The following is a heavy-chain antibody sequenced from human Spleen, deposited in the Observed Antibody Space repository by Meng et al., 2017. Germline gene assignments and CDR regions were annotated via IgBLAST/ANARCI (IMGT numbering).Heavy chain of an antibody. CDR3: IRDFQGY. CDR1: GFTFDDYA. V-gene: IGHV3-23*01. Sequence: GGSLRLSCAASGFTFDDYAMSWVRQAPGKGLEWVSAISGSGGSTYYADSVKGRFTISRDNAHTSLSLQMNILGVEDTAVYYCIRDFQGYWGQGTLVTVSS. J-gene: IGHJ4*02. D-gene: IGHD3-9*01. CDR2: ISGSGGST.